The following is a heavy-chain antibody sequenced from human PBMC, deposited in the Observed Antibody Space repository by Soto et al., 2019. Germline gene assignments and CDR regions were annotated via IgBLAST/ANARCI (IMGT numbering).Heavy chain of an antibody. J-gene: IGHJ4*02. V-gene: IGHV1-3*01. CDR2: INAGNGNT. CDR3: ARVSGIAVAEV. CDR1: GYTFTSYA. Sequence: QVQLVQSGAEVKKPGASVKVSCKASGYTFTSYAMHWVRQAPGQRLEWMGWINAGNGNTKYSQKFQGRVPITRGTSASTAYMELRSLRSEDTAVYYCARVSGIAVAEVWGQGTLVTVSS. D-gene: IGHD6-19*01.